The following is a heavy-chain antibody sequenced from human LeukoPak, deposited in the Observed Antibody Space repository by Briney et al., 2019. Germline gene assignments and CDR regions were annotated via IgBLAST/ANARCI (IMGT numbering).Heavy chain of an antibody. J-gene: IGHJ6*03. CDR3: ARDGTRRYMDV. CDR1: GGSISSGSYY. D-gene: IGHD1-14*01. CDR2: IYTSGRN. V-gene: IGHV4-61*02. Sequence: SETLSLTCTVSGGSISSGSYYWSWLRQPAGKVLEWVRRIYTSGRNNYNASLKSRVTISVDTSKNEFSLKLSSVTAADTAVYYCARDGTRRYMDVWGKGTTVTVSS.